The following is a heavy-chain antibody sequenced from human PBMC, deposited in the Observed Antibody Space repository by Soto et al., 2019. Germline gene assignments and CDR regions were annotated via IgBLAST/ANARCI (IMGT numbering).Heavy chain of an antibody. V-gene: IGHV3-23*01. D-gene: IGHD3-3*01. CDR1: GFTFSSYA. J-gene: IGHJ4*02. Sequence: PRVSLRLSCAASGFTFSSYAMSWVRQAPGKGLEWVSAISGSGGSTCYADSVKGRFTISRDNSKNTLYLQMNSLRAEDTAVYYCVAATFFRCQHDSDYWGQGTLVTDSP. CDR3: VAATFFRCQHDSDY. CDR2: ISGSGGST.